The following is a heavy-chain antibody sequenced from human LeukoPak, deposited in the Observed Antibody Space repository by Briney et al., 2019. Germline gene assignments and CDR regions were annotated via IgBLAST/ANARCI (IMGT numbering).Heavy chain of an antibody. CDR3: ARAQRILWFGELLPYYFDY. V-gene: IGHV3-64*01. CDR1: GFTFSSYA. J-gene: IGHJ4*02. D-gene: IGHD3-10*01. Sequence: PGGFLRLSCAASGFTFSSYAMHWVRQAPGKGLEYVSAISSNGGSTYYVNSVKGRFTISRDNSKNTLYLQMGSLRAEDMAVYYCARAQRILWFGELLPYYFDYWGQGTLVTVSS. CDR2: ISSNGGST.